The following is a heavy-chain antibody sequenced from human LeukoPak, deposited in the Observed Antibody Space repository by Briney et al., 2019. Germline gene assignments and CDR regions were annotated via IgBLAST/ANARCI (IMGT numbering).Heavy chain of an antibody. J-gene: IGHJ4*02. Sequence: GGSLRLSCAASGFTFSSYEMNWVRQAPGKGLEWVSSISSSSSYIYCADSVKGRFTISRDNAKNSLYLQMNSLRAEDTAVYYCARGTRYYYDSSGSYFDYWGQGTLVTVSS. CDR1: GFTFSSYE. CDR2: ISSSSSYI. CDR3: ARGTRYYYDSSGSYFDY. D-gene: IGHD3-22*01. V-gene: IGHV3-21*01.